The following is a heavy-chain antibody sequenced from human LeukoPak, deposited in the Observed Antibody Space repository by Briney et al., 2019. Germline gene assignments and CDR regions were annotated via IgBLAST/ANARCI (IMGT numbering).Heavy chain of an antibody. CDR2: VYPSDSDT. V-gene: IGHV5-51*01. CDR1: GYTFTNYW. J-gene: IGHJ4*02. CDR3: SRGSRYSYGYLFDY. Sequence: GESLKISCKGSGYTFTNYWIAWVRQMPGKGLDWMGIVYPSDSDTRYSPSFQGQVTISADKSINTAYLQWSTLKPSDTAMYYCSRGSRYSYGYLFDYWGQGTLLTVSS. D-gene: IGHD5-12*01.